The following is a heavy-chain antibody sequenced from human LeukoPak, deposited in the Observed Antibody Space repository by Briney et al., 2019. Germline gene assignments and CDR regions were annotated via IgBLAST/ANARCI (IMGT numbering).Heavy chain of an antibody. J-gene: IGHJ4*02. CDR2: INPNSGGT. CDR3: ARVFQKQLSDY. CDR1: GYTFTDYY. D-gene: IGHD6-13*01. Sequence: GASVKVSCKASGYTFTDYYMHWVRQAPGQGLEWMGWINPNSGGTNYVQKFQGRVTMTRDTSISTAYMELSRLRSDDTAVYYCARVFQKQLSDYWGQGSLVTVSS. V-gene: IGHV1-2*02.